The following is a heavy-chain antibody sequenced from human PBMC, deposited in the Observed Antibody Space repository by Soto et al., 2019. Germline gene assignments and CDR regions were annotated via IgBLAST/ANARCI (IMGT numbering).Heavy chain of an antibody. D-gene: IGHD2-15*01. CDR1: GYSFTSYW. CDR3: ARRGVAAATKYGMDV. Sequence: PRESLKISCKGSGYSFTSYWIGWVRQMPGKGLEWMGIIYPGDSDTRYSPSFQGQVTISADKSISTAYLQWSSLKASDTAMYYCARRGVAAATKYGMDVWGQGTTVTVSS. CDR2: IYPGDSDT. V-gene: IGHV5-51*01. J-gene: IGHJ6*02.